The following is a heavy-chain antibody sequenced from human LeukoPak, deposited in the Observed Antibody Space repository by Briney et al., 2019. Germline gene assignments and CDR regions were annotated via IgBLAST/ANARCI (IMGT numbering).Heavy chain of an antibody. CDR2: IYYSEST. V-gene: IGHV4-59*01. J-gene: IGHJ2*01. Sequence: SETLSLTCTVSGGSISSYYWSWIRQPPGKGLEWIGYIYYSESTNYNPSLKSRVTISEDTSKNQCSLALTSVTAADTAVYYCARALFRYDSSSRSLHWYFDLWGRGTLVTVSS. CDR3: ARALFRYDSSSRSLHWYFDL. D-gene: IGHD3-22*01. CDR1: GGSISSYY.